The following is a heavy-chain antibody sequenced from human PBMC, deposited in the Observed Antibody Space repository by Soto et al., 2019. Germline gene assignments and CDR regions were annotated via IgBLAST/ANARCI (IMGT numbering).Heavy chain of an antibody. CDR1: GFTFSSYG. CDR3: ARDSFYAFDI. V-gene: IGHV3-33*01. J-gene: IGHJ3*02. Sequence: QVQLVESGGGVVQPGRSLRLSCAASGFTFSSYGMHWVRQAPGKGLEWVAIIWYDGSNKYYADSVKGRFTISRDNSKNTPYLQMNSLRAEDTAVYYCARDSFYAFDIWGQGTMVTVSS. CDR2: IWYDGSNK.